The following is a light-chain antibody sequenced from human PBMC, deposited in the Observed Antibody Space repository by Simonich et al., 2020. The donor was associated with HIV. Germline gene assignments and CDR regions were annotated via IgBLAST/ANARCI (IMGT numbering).Light chain of an antibody. Sequence: DIQMTQSPSSLSASVGDRVTITCRASQSIGNYLNWYHQKPGKAPKLLIYTTSNLQSGVPSRCSGSGSGTDFTLTSSRLQPDDFATYYCQQSYSTRPYTFGQGTKLEIK. CDR2: TTS. CDR3: QQSYSTRPYT. J-gene: IGKJ2*01. CDR1: QSIGNY. V-gene: IGKV1-39*01.